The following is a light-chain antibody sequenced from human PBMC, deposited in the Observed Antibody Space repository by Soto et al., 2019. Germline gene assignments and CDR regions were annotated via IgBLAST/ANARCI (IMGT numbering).Light chain of an antibody. CDR2: ESN. Sequence: QSVLTQPPSVSAAPGQTVTISCSGRSSNIGKYDVSWYQQLPGTAPKLLIYESNRRPSGIPERFSGSRSGTSATLGITGLQTGDEADYYCGTWDSSLNAAVFGGGTQLTVL. V-gene: IGLV1-51*02. CDR1: SSNIGKYD. J-gene: IGLJ2*01. CDR3: GTWDSSLNAAV.